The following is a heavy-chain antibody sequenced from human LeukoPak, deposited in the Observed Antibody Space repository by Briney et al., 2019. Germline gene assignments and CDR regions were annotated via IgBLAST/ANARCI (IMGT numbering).Heavy chain of an antibody. Sequence: PGRSLRLSCAASGFTLSAYGMHWVRQAPGKGLEWVAVIWYDGSNKYYADSVKGRFTISRDNSKNTLYLQMNSLRAEDTAVYYCATNQIMIREYYFDYWGQGTLVTVSS. D-gene: IGHD3-16*01. J-gene: IGHJ4*02. CDR1: GFTLSAYG. CDR2: IWYDGSNK. CDR3: ATNQIMIREYYFDY. V-gene: IGHV3-33*01.